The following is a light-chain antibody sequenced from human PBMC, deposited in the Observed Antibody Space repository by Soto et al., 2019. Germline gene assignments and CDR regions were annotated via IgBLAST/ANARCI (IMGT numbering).Light chain of an antibody. CDR1: RSVTNNY. CDR2: GTS. Sequence: EIVLTQSPGTLSLSPGERATLSCKASRSVTNNYLAWYQQKPGQAPRLLISGTSNRATGIPDRFSGSGSGTDFSLTITRLEPEDFAVYYSQHYGYTPPRGTFGQGTKVDIK. J-gene: IGKJ1*01. CDR3: QHYGYTPPRGT. V-gene: IGKV3-20*01.